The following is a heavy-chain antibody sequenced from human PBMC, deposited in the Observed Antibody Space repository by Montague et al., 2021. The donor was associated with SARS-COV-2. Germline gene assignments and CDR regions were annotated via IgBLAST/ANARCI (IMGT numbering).Heavy chain of an antibody. J-gene: IGHJ6*02. D-gene: IGHD3-10*01. CDR2: MYYSGST. CDR3: ARDDIVLQGVTKGMDV. CDR1: GGAISSSNYY. Sequence: SETLSLTCTVSGGAISSSNYYWGWIRQPPGKGLEWIGNMYYSGSTCYNPSLKSRVTISIDTSKNQFSLKLSSVTAADTPVYYCARDDIVLQGVTKGMDVWGQGTTVTVSS. V-gene: IGHV4-39*07.